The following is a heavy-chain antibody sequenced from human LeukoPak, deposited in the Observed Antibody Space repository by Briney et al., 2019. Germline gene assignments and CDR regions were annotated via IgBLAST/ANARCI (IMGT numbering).Heavy chain of an antibody. Sequence: GGSLRLSCAASGLIFSNYWMSWVRQAPGKGLEWVANIKQDGGDKYYVDSVKGRFTISRDNAKNSPFLQMNSLRAEDTAVYYCASVFRPYCGGDCYSEAYWGQGTLVTVS. CDR2: IKQDGGDK. D-gene: IGHD2-21*01. CDR1: GLIFSNYW. CDR3: ASVFRPYCGGDCYSEAY. V-gene: IGHV3-7*01. J-gene: IGHJ4*02.